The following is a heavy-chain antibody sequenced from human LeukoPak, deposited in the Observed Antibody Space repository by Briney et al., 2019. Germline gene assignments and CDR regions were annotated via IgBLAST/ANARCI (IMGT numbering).Heavy chain of an antibody. Sequence: PSETLSLTCTVSGGSISSSSYYWGWIRQPPGKGLEWIGSIYYSGSTYYNPSLKSRVTISADTSKNQFSLKLSSVTAADTAVYYCARLLYCSSTSCLYYFDYWGQGTLVTVSS. CDR3: ARLLYCSSTSCLYYFDY. J-gene: IGHJ4*02. CDR1: GGSISSSSYY. CDR2: IYYSGST. D-gene: IGHD2-2*01. V-gene: IGHV4-39*01.